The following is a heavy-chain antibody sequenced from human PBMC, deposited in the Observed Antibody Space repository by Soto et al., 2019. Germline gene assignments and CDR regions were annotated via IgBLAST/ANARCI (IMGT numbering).Heavy chain of an antibody. V-gene: IGHV1-46*03. J-gene: IGHJ4*02. CDR2: INPSGGST. D-gene: IGHD1-26*01. CDR1: GYTFTSYY. Sequence: ASVKVSCKASGYTFTSYYMHWVRQAPGQGLEWMGIINPSGGSTSYAQKFQGRVTMTRDTSTSPVYMELSSLRSEDTAVYYWARDVGGKVGAVSRAGDSWGQGTLLTASP. CDR3: ARDVGGKVGAVSRAGDS.